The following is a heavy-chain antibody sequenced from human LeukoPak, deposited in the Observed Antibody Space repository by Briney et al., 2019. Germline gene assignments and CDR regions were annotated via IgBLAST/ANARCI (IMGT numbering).Heavy chain of an antibody. Sequence: GGSLRLSCAASGLTFSSSAMSWVRQVPGKGLEWVSGISASGGSTYYADSVRGRFTISRDNSKNTLYVQMNSLRDEDTAVYYWARSLRGKQGRPFFDYGGQGTLVTFS. J-gene: IGHJ4*02. CDR3: ARSLRGKQGRPFFDY. D-gene: IGHD3-10*01. CDR1: GLTFSSSA. CDR2: ISASGGST. V-gene: IGHV3-23*01.